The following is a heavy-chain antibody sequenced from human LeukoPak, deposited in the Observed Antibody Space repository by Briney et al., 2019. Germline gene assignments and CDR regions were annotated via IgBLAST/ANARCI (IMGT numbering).Heavy chain of an antibody. D-gene: IGHD3-22*01. CDR3: AKGSVYYDSSGYYPAEYFQH. CDR2: ISGSGGST. CDR1: GFTFSSYA. Sequence: PGGSLRLSCAASGFTFSSYAMSWVRRAPGKGLEWVSAISGSGGSTYYADSVKGRFTISRDNSKNTLYLQMNSLRAEDTAVYYCAKGSVYYDSSGYYPAEYFQHWGQGTLVTVSS. J-gene: IGHJ1*01. V-gene: IGHV3-23*01.